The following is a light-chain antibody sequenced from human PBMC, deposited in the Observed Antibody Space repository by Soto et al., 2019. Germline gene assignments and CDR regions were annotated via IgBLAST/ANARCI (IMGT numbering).Light chain of an antibody. V-gene: IGKV1-27*01. CDR3: QKYNNVPLT. CDR2: AAS. CDR1: QGISHS. J-gene: IGKJ3*01. Sequence: EIQMTQSPSSLSASVGDRVTITCRASQGISHSLAWYQQKPGQVPKLLIYAASTVYSGVPSRFSASGFGTDFTLTISSLQPEDVATYYCQKYNNVPLTFGPGTKADIK.